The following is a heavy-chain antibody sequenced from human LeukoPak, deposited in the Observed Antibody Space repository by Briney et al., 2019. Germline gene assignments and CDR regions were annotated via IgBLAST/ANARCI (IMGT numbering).Heavy chain of an antibody. CDR2: ISFDGTNK. V-gene: IGHV3-30*03. J-gene: IGHJ4*02. CDR3: ARDLNLGTSDSY. CDR1: GFTFRSYG. Sequence: PGGSLRLSCAASGFTFRSYGIHWVRQAPGKGLEGVAMISFDGTNKHYADSVKGRFTISRDNFKDTLSLEMNNLRPEDTAVYYCARDLNLGTSDSYWGQGTLVTVSS.